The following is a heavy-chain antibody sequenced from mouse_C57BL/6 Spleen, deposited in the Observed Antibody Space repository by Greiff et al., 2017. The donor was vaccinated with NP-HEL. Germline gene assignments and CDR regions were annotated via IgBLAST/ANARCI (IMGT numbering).Heavy chain of an antibody. J-gene: IGHJ1*03. CDR3: ARYPPVGYWYFDV. Sequence: EVKVVESGGGLVQPGGSLSLSCAASGFTFTDYYMSWVRQTPGKALEWLGFIRNKANGYTNEYSASVKGRLTISRDTSQNILYLQMDALRAEDSATYYCARYPPVGYWYFDVWGTGTTVTVAS. CDR2: IRNKANGYTN. V-gene: IGHV7-3*01. CDR1: GFTFTDYY.